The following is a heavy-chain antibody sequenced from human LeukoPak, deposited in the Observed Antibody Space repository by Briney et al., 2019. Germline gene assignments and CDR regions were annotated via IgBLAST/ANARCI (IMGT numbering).Heavy chain of an antibody. D-gene: IGHD6-25*01. CDR1: GGSISSGNYY. Sequence: SETLSLTCTVSGGSISSGNYYWSWIRQPAGKGLEWIGRIYTSGSANYNPSLRSRVTISVDTFKNQFSLKLSSVTAADTAVYYCATHQGLLEAFDIWGQGTMVTVSS. V-gene: IGHV4-61*02. CDR2: IYTSGSA. J-gene: IGHJ3*02. CDR3: ATHQGLLEAFDI.